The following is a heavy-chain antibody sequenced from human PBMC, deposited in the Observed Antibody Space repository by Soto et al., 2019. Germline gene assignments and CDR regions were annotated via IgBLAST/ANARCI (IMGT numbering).Heavy chain of an antibody. CDR2: MWDDGNNK. Sequence: QVQLVESGGSVVQPGKSLRLSCAASGFTFSNHGMHWVRQAPGEGLEWVALMWDDGNNKYYADSVKGRFTISRDNSKNSMYLQMNSLRGEDTAVYYCARGIWNYGYFDYWGQGTLVTVSS. CDR3: ARGIWNYGYFDY. J-gene: IGHJ4*02. D-gene: IGHD1-7*01. V-gene: IGHV3-33*01. CDR1: GFTFSNHG.